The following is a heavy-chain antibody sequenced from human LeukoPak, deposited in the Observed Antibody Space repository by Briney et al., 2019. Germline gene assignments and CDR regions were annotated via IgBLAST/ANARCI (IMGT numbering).Heavy chain of an antibody. D-gene: IGHD2-2*01. CDR2: ISTTSSTI. V-gene: IGHV3-48*01. CDR1: GFTFSSYS. CDR3: ATYYYCSSTSCYFDY. J-gene: IGHJ4*02. Sequence: GGSLRLSCAASGFTFSSYSMNWVRQAPGKGLEWVSYISTTSSTIYYADSVKGRFTISRDNAKNSLYLQMNSLRAEDTAVYFCATYYYCSSTSCYFDYWGQGTLVTVSS.